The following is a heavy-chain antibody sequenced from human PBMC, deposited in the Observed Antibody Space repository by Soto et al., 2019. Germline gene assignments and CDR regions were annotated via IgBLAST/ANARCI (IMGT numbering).Heavy chain of an antibody. CDR2: VYNSGST. D-gene: IGHD2-15*01. J-gene: IGHJ4*02. CDR3: SRGGGTNQQILDS. CDR1: GGSVTTGRDF. V-gene: IGHV4-61*01. Sequence: QVQLQESGARLVKASETLSLTCSVSGGSVTTGRDFWSWIRQPPVKGLEWIGYVYNSGSTKYSPSRKGRGTMSVDTARKQFSLKLTSVTAADTAGYYCSRGGGTNQQILDSGGQGTLVSVSS.